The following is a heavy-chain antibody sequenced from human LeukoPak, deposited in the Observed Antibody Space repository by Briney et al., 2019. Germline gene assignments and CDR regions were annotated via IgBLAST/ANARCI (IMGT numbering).Heavy chain of an antibody. Sequence: GGSLRLSCAASGLTVSSDYLTWVRQAPGKGLEWVSIISSGGTTYYADSVRGRFTISRDNPKNTLYLQMNSLRAEDTAVYYCARAPSQQLGPFDIWGQGTVVTVSS. J-gene: IGHJ3*02. CDR1: GLTVSSDY. V-gene: IGHV3-53*01. CDR3: ARAPSQQLGPFDI. CDR2: ISSGGTT. D-gene: IGHD6-13*01.